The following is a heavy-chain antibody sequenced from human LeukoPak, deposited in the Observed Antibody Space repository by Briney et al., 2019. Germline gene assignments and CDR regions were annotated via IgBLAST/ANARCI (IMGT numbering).Heavy chain of an antibody. Sequence: SETLSLTCTVSGGFISSSSYYWGWIRQPPGKGLEWIGSIYYSGSTYYNPSLKSRVTISVDTSKNQFSLKLSSVTAADTAVYYCARVGGSSSWFIDYWGQGTLVTVSS. CDR3: ARVGGSSSWFIDY. D-gene: IGHD6-13*01. V-gene: IGHV4-39*07. CDR1: GGFISSSSYY. CDR2: IYYSGST. J-gene: IGHJ4*02.